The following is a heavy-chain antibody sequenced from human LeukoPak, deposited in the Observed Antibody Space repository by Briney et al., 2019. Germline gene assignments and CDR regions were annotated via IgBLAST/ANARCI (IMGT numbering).Heavy chain of an antibody. CDR1: GFTFDDYA. Sequence: GRSLRLSCAASGFTFDDYAMHWVRQAPGKGLEWVSGISWNSGSIGYADSVKGRFTISRDNAKNSLYLQMNSLRAEDTALYYCAKTVLAFWSGSSNYFDYWGQGTLVTVSS. CDR3: AKTVLAFWSGSSNYFDY. V-gene: IGHV3-9*01. D-gene: IGHD3-3*01. CDR2: ISWNSGSI. J-gene: IGHJ4*02.